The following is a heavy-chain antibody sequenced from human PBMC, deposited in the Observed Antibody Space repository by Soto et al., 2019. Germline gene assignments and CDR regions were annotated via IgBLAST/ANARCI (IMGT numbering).Heavy chain of an antibody. D-gene: IGHD6-19*01. V-gene: IGHV1-24*01. J-gene: IGHJ4*02. CDR2: FDPEDGET. CDR1: GYTLTELS. Sequence: ASVKVSCKVSGYTLTELSMHWVRQAPGKGLEWMGGFDPEDGETIYAQKFQGRVTMTEDTSTDTAYMELSSLRSEDTAMYYCATRRKVAGTSGPDYFDYWGQGTLVTVSS. CDR3: ATRRKVAGTSGPDYFDY.